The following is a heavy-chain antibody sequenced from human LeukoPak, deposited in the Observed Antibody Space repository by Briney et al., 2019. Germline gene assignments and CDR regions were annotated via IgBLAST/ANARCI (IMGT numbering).Heavy chain of an antibody. Sequence: SETLSLTCAVYGGSFSGYYWSWIRQPPGKGLEWIGEINHSGSTNYNPSLKSRVTISVDTSKNQFSLKLSSVTAADTAVYYCAREQWLVPSSPRRLLDHYYYMDVWGKGTTVTVSS. V-gene: IGHV4-34*01. CDR2: INHSGST. J-gene: IGHJ6*03. D-gene: IGHD6-19*01. CDR3: AREQWLVPSSPRRLLDHYYYMDV. CDR1: GGSFSGYY.